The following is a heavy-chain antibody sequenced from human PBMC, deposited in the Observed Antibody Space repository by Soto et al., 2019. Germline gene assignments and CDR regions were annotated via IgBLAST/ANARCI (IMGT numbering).Heavy chain of an antibody. Sequence: QLQLQESGPGLVKPSETLSLTCTVSGGSISSSSYYWGWIRQPPGKGLEWIGSIYYSGSTYYNPSLKSRVTLAVDTSKNQFSLKLSSVTAADPAVYYCARWGGGSSDYYYYYGMDVWGQGTTVTVSS. D-gene: IGHD6-13*01. CDR3: ARWGGGSSDYYYYYGMDV. CDR1: GGSISSSSYY. V-gene: IGHV4-39*01. J-gene: IGHJ6*02. CDR2: IYYSGST.